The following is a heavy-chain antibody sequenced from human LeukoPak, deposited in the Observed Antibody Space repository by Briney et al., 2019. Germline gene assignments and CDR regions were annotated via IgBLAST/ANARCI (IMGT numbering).Heavy chain of an antibody. CDR2: IRSKAYGGTT. CDR3: TSSRDGYNFYFDY. CDR1: GFTFGDYA. D-gene: IGHD5-24*01. V-gene: IGHV3-49*04. J-gene: IGHJ4*02. Sequence: GGSLRLSCTAAGFTFGDYAMSWVRQAPGKGLEWVGFIRSKAYGGTTEYAASVKGRFTISRDDSKSIAYLQMNSLKTEDTAVYYRTSSRDGYNFYFDYWGQGTLVTVSS.